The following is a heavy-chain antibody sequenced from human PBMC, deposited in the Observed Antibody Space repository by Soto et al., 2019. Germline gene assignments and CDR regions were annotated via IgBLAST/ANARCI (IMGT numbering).Heavy chain of an antibody. J-gene: IGHJ6*02. D-gene: IGHD6-6*01. CDR1: GGSASSGSYY. CDR3: ARDRLGSYPYYYYYGMDV. CDR2: IYYSGST. V-gene: IGHV4-61*01. Sequence: PSETLSLTCTVSGGSASSGSYYWSWIRQPPGKGLEWIGYIYYSGSTNYNPSLKSRVTISADTSKNQFSLKLSSVTAADTAVYYCARDRLGSYPYYYYYGMDVWGQGTKVTVSS.